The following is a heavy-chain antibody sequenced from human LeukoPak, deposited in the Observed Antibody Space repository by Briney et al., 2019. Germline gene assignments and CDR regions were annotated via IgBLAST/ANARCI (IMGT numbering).Heavy chain of an antibody. CDR3: ARHGTVPAAITWDYYFDY. CDR1: GGTFSSYA. Sequence: SVKVSCKASGGTFSSYAISWVRQAPGQGLEWMGGIIPIFGTANYAQKFQGRVTITADESTSTAYMELSSLRSEDAAVYYCARHGTVPAAITWDYYFDYWGQGTLVTVSS. J-gene: IGHJ4*02. V-gene: IGHV1-69*13. D-gene: IGHD2-2*01. CDR2: IIPIFGTA.